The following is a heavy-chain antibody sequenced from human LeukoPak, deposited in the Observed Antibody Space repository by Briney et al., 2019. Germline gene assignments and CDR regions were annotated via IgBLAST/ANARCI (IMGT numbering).Heavy chain of an antibody. Sequence: ASVKVSCKASGYTFTGYYMHWVRQAPGQGLEWMGWINPNSGGTNYAQKFQGRVTMTRDTSISTAYMELSRLRSDDTAVYYCARTRYFWPYYYDSSGYRSDYYYGMDVWGQGTTVTVSS. V-gene: IGHV1-2*02. J-gene: IGHJ6*02. CDR3: ARTRYFWPYYYDSSGYRSDYYYGMDV. CDR1: GYTFTGYY. CDR2: INPNSGGT. D-gene: IGHD3-22*01.